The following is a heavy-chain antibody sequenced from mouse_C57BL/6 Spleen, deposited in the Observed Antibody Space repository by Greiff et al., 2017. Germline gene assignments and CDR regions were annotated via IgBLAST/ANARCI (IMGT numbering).Heavy chain of an antibody. D-gene: IGHD1-1*01. V-gene: IGHV1-52*01. CDR1: GYTFTSYW. CDR3: ARGFYYGSSLKYFDV. J-gene: IGHJ1*03. Sequence: VQLQQPGAGLVRPGSSVKLSCKASGYTFTSYWMHWVKQRPIQGLEWIGNIDPSDSETHYNQKFKDKATLTVDKSSSTAYMQLSSLTSEDSAVYYCARGFYYGSSLKYFDVWGTGTTVTVSS. CDR2: IDPSDSET.